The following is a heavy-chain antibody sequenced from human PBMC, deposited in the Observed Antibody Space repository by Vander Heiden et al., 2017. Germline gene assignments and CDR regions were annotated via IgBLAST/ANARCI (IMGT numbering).Heavy chain of an antibody. CDR1: GFTFSSAA. D-gene: IGHD3-16*01. J-gene: IGHJ4*02. Sequence: QVQLVESGGGVVQRGRSLRLFCAAPGFTFSSAAMHWVRQAPGKGLEWVAVISYDGSNKYYADSVKGRFPISRDNSKNTLYLQMNSLRAEDTAVYYCAREGGRWLQYIDYWGQGTLVTVSS. CDR2: ISYDGSNK. CDR3: AREGGRWLQYIDY. V-gene: IGHV3-30-3*01.